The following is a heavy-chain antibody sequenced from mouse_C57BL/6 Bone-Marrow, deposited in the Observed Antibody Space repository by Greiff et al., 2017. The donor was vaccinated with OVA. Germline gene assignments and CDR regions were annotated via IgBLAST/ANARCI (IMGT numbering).Heavy chain of an antibody. J-gene: IGHJ3*01. V-gene: IGHV1-64*01. CDR3: ARGGGGAVVATRAWFAY. CDR2: IHPNSGST. D-gene: IGHD1-1*01. CDR1: GYTFTSYW. Sequence: VQLQQPGAELVKPGASVKLSCKASGYTFTSYWMHWVKQRPGQGLEWIGMIHPNSGSTNYNEKFKSKATLTVDKSSSTAYMQLSSLTSEDSAVYYCARGGGGAVVATRAWFAYWGQGTLVTVSA.